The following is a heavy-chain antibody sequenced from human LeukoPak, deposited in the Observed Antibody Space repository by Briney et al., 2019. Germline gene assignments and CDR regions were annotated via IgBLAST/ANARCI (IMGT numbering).Heavy chain of an antibody. CDR1: GGTFSSYA. J-gene: IGHJ4*02. CDR3: ARGGEYNDY. V-gene: IGHV1-69*05. Sequence: GASVKVSCNGSGGTFSSYAISWERLAPGQGLERRGGISTIFDAANYEQKFKGTGTNTTDESKSTAYMELSSLRAEDTAVYYCARGGEYNDYWCQGTLVTVSS. D-gene: IGHD2/OR15-2a*01. CDR2: ISTIFDAA.